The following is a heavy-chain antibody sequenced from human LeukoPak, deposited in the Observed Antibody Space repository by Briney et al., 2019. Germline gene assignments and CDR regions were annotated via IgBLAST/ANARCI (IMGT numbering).Heavy chain of an antibody. J-gene: IGHJ2*01. V-gene: IGHV1-18*01. CDR2: ISAYNGNT. D-gene: IGHD6-19*01. Sequence: ASVKVSCKASGYTFTSYGISWVRQAPGQGLEWMGWISAYNGNTNYAQKLQGRVTMTTDTSTSTAYMKLRSLRSDDTAVYYCARGSSSEGVWYFDLWGRGTLVTVSS. CDR1: GYTFTSYG. CDR3: ARGSSSEGVWYFDL.